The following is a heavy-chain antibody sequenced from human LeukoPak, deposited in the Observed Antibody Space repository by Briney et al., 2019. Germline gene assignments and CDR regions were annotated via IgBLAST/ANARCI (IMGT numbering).Heavy chain of an antibody. J-gene: IGHJ4*02. CDR3: ARDDLDSRSFDY. D-gene: IGHD6-13*01. V-gene: IGHV3-53*01. CDR2: IYSGGST. CDR1: GFTVSSNY. Sequence: GGSLRLSRAASGFTVSSNYMSWVSQAPGKGLEWVSVIYSGGSTYYADSVKGRFTISRDNSKNTLYLQMNSLRAEDTAVYYCARDDLDSRSFDYWGQGTLVTVSS.